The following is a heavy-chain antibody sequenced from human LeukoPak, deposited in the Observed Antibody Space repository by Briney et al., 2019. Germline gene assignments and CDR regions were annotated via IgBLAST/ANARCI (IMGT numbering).Heavy chain of an antibody. CDR2: IYSGGST. Sequence: GGSLRLSCAASGFTVSSNYMTWVRQAPGKGLEWVSLIYSGGSTSYADSVRGRFTISRDNSKNTLYLQMNSLRAEDTAVYYCAKDWGTSGTTGWMFDYWGQGTLVTVSS. V-gene: IGHV3-66*01. CDR1: GFTVSSNY. CDR3: AKDWGTSGTTGWMFDY. J-gene: IGHJ4*02. D-gene: IGHD1-1*01.